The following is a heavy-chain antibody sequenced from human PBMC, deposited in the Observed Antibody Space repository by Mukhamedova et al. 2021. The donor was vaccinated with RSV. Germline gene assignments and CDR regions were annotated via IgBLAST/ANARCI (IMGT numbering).Heavy chain of an antibody. J-gene: IGHJ4*02. CDR3: TWTFFDRKLVY. CDR2: SRNKPRSYTT. Sequence: GKGLEWVGRSRNKPRSYTTEYAASVKVRFTISRDHSKNSLYLQMNGLKTEDTAVYYCTWTFFDRKLVYWGQGTLVTVSS. V-gene: IGHV3-72*01. D-gene: IGHD3-22*01.